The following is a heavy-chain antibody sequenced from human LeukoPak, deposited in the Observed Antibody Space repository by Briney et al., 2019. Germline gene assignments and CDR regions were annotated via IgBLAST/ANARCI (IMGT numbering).Heavy chain of an antibody. CDR1: GGSISSYY. V-gene: IGHV4-59*01. J-gene: IGHJ6*02. D-gene: IGHD3-22*01. Sequence: SETLSLTCTVSGGSISSYYWSWIRQPPGKGLEWIGYIYYSGSTNYNPSLKSRVTISVDTSKNQFSLKLSSATAADTAVYYCARETVSSGYYYYYGMDVWGQGTTVTVSS. CDR2: IYYSGST. CDR3: ARETVSSGYYYYYGMDV.